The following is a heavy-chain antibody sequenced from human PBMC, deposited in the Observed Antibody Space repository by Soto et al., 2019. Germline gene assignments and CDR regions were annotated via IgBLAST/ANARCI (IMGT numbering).Heavy chain of an antibody. V-gene: IGHV4-59*01. J-gene: IGHJ6*03. D-gene: IGHD6-6*01. Sequence: SETLPLPCTVAWGSISSYCWSRIRQHPGKGLEWIGYIYYSGSTNYNPSLKSRVTISVDTSKNQFSLKLSSVTAADTAVYSCARLGYYYYYLDVWGKGTSVTVSS. CDR3: ARLGYYYYYLDV. CDR2: IYYSGST. CDR1: WGSISSYC.